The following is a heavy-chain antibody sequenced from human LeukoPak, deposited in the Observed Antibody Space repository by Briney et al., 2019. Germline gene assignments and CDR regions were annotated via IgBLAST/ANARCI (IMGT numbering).Heavy chain of an antibody. CDR1: GGSFSSYY. J-gene: IGHJ3*02. Sequence: SETLSLTCTVSGGSFSSYYWSWMRQSPGKGLEWIGYIHYSGSTNYNPSLKSRVTISLDTSKNQFSLQLSSVTAADTAVYYCARVGNLDAFDIWGQGTMVTVSS. V-gene: IGHV4-59*08. D-gene: IGHD4-23*01. CDR3: ARVGNLDAFDI. CDR2: IHYSGST.